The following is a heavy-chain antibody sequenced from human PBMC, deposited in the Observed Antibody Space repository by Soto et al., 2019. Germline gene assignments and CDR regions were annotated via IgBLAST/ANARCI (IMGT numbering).Heavy chain of an antibody. D-gene: IGHD3-16*02. CDR1: GYSITAGGYY. CDR2: FYSSGSI. Sequence: AETLSITGFVSGYSITAGGYYWSWIRHHTGKGLEWIGSFYSSGSIIYNPSLRSRVSISGDTSSNQFSMSLTSVTAADTVRYYFARMYRRGSGWFRPWGPRTL. CDR3: ARMYRRGSGWFRP. V-gene: IGHV4-39*07. J-gene: IGHJ5*02.